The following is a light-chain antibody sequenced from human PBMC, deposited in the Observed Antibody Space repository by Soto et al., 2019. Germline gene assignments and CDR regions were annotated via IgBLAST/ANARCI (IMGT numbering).Light chain of an antibody. CDR1: SGSVSTNNY. Sequence: QTVVTQEPSFSVSPGATVTLTCGLSSGSVSTNNYPSWYQQTPGQAPRTLIYSTYTRSSGVPDRFSASILGNKAALTITGDQADDESDYYCVLYMGSGIWVFGGGTKVTVL. V-gene: IGLV8-61*01. J-gene: IGLJ3*02. CDR3: VLYMGSGIWV. CDR2: STY.